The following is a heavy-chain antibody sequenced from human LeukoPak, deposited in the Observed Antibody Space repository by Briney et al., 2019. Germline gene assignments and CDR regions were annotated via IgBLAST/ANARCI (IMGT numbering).Heavy chain of an antibody. V-gene: IGHV3-15*01. CDR1: GFTFSNAW. J-gene: IGHJ4*02. CDR2: IKSKTDGGTT. D-gene: IGHD3-22*01. Sequence: GGSLRLSCAASGFTFSNAWMSWVRQAPGKGLEWVGRIKSKTDGGTTDYAAPVKGRFTISRDDSKNTLYLQTNSLKTEDTAVYYCTTAESGYYDSSGYYLPFDYWGQGTLVTVSS. CDR3: TTAESGYYDSSGYYLPFDY.